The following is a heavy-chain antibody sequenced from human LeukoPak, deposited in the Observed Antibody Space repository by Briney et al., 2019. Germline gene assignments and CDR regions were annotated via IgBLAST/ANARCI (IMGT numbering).Heavy chain of an antibody. Sequence: GESLKIPCKGSGYSFTNYWIAWVRQMPGKGLEWMGSIYPGDSETRYSPSFQGQVTISADRSISTAYLQWSSLKSSDTAMYYCARQGRLGSYGLDDWGQGTLVTISS. D-gene: IGHD5-18*01. CDR1: GYSFTNYW. J-gene: IGHJ4*02. V-gene: IGHV5-51*01. CDR2: IYPGDSET. CDR3: ARQGRLGSYGLDD.